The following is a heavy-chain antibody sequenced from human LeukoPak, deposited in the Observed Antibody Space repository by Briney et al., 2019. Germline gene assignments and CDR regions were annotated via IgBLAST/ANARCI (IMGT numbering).Heavy chain of an antibody. CDR2: INHSGST. CDR3: ARDMITFGGVIANGDY. D-gene: IGHD3-16*02. V-gene: IGHV4-34*01. Sequence: GSLRLSWAASGFTFDDYGMSLIRQPPGKGLEWIGEINHSGSTNYNPSLKSRVTISVDTSKNQFSLKLSSVTAADTAVYYCARDMITFGGVIANGDYWGQGTLVTVSS. CDR1: GFTFDDYG. J-gene: IGHJ4*02.